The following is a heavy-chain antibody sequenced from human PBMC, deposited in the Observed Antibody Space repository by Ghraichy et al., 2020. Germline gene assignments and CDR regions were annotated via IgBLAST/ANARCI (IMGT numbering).Heavy chain of an antibody. CDR3: ARAAYGYGNYYYAMDV. CDR1: GYFFTNYA. J-gene: IGHJ6*02. CDR2: INAGNGNT. D-gene: IGHD5-18*01. V-gene: IGHV1-3*01. Sequence: ASVKVSCKASGYFFTNYALYWVRQAPGQRLEWMGWINAGNGNTKYSQKFQGRVTITRDTSANTAYMELSSLRSEDTTVFYCARAAYGYGNYYYAMDVWGQGTTVTVSS.